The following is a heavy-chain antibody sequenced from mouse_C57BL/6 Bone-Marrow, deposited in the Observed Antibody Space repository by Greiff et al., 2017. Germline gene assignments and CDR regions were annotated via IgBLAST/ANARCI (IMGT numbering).Heavy chain of an antibody. V-gene: IGHV1-69*01. J-gene: IGHJ3*01. CDR3: ARGLGGAY. D-gene: IGHD3-3*01. Sequence: VQLQQPGAELVMPGASVKLSCKASGYTFTSYWMHWVKQRPGQGLEWIGEIDPSDSYTNYNQKFKGKSTLTVDKSSSTAYMQLSSLSSEDSAVYYGARGLGGAYWGQGTLVTVSA. CDR2: IDPSDSYT. CDR1: GYTFTSYW.